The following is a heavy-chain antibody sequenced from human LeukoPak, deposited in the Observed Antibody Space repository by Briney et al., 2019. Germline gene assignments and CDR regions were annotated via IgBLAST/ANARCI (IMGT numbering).Heavy chain of an antibody. D-gene: IGHD3-22*01. CDR1: GFIFSSYE. V-gene: IGHV3-48*03. Sequence: GGSLRLSCAASGFIFSSYEFIWVRQAPGKGLEWISYISISGSTIYYADSVKGRFTISRDNAKNSLYLQMNSLRTEDTAVYYCARESDSGGYRFDYWGQGSLVTVSS. CDR2: ISISGSTI. CDR3: ARESDSGGYRFDY. J-gene: IGHJ4*02.